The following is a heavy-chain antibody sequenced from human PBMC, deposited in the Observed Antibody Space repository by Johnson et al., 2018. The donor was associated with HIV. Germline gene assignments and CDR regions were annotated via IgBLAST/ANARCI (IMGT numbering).Heavy chain of an antibody. Sequence: QVQLVESGGGLVQPGGSLGLSCVASGFIFDNYAMSWVRQAPGKGLEWVAVISYDGSNKYYADSVKGRFTISRDNSKNTLYLQMNSLRAEDTAVYYCAKEVPDKFDVWGQGTMVTVSS. V-gene: IGHV3-30*18. CDR2: ISYDGSNK. CDR1: GFIFDNYA. CDR3: AKEVPDKFDV. J-gene: IGHJ3*01.